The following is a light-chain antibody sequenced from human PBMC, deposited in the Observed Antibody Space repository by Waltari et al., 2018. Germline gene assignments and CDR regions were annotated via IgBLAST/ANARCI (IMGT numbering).Light chain of an antibody. J-gene: IGLJ3*02. Sequence: QPVLTQSSSASASLGSSVKLTCTLSRGHSSYIVAWHQQQPGKAPRFLMRLGGAGPNNRGSEVPVRYSGSSSGADSYLTISDLQSEDEAVYFCRTREINAPGVFGGETKVTVL. CDR3: RTREINAPGV. CDR1: RGHSSYI. CDR2: LGGAGPN. V-gene: IGLV4-60*03.